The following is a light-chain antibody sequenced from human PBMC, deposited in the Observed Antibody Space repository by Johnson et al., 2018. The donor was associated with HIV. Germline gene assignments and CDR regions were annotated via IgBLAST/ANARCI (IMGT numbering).Light chain of an antibody. V-gene: IGLV1-51*02. Sequence: QSVLTQPPSVSAAPGQKVTISCSGSSSNIANNYVSWYQHLPGTAPKLLIYENTKRPSGVPDRFSGSKSGSSATLGITGLQTGDEADYYCATWDRSLSAGGVFGTGTKVTVL. CDR3: ATWDRSLSAGGV. J-gene: IGLJ1*01. CDR2: ENT. CDR1: SSNIANNY.